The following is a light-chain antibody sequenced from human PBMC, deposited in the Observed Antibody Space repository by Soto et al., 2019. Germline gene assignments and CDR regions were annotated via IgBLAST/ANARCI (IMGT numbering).Light chain of an antibody. CDR3: PPCAGPTLS. V-gene: IGKV3-20*01. CDR2: GAS. CDR1: SFSSGF. J-gene: IGKJ5*01. Sequence: SFSSGFLAWYQQRRGQAPRLLIYGASAGATGIPDRFSGGGSETDLILTISRVEPEDFALYYCPPCAGPTLSFAPGTRLEIK.